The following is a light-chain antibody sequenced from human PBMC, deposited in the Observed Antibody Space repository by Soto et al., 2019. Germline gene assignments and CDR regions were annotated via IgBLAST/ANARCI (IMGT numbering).Light chain of an antibody. CDR1: SSNVGETF. J-gene: IGLJ1*01. CDR3: GAWDSSLNVYV. CDR2: ETN. Sequence: QSVLTQPPSVSAAPGQRVTISCSGRSSNVGETFVSWYQQLPGTAPKLLIYETNKRPSGIPDRFSGSKSGTSATLGITGLQTGDEADYFCGAWDSSLNVYVFGSGTKVTVL. V-gene: IGLV1-51*01.